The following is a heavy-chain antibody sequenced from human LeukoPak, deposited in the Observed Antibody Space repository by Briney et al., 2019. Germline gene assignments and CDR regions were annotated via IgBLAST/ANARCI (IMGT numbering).Heavy chain of an antibody. Sequence: SETLSLTCAVYGGSFSGYYWSWIRQPPGKGLEWIGEINHSGSTNYNPSLKSRVTISVDTSKNQFSLKLSSATAADTAVYYCARGQQWLAKFDYWGQGTLVTVSS. J-gene: IGHJ4*02. D-gene: IGHD6-19*01. CDR2: INHSGST. CDR1: GGSFSGYY. V-gene: IGHV4-34*01. CDR3: ARGQQWLAKFDY.